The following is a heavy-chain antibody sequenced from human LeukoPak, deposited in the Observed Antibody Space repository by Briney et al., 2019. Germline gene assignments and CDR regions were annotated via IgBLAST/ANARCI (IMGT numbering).Heavy chain of an antibody. CDR2: INPNNGDT. Sequence: ASVKVSCKASGYTFTGYYMHWVRQAPGQGLEWMGWINPNNGDTNYAQNFQGRVTMTRDTSTSTVYMELSSLRSEDTAVYYCARDRDYGGNHPIDYWGQGTLVTVSS. CDR1: GYTFTGYY. V-gene: IGHV1-2*02. D-gene: IGHD4-23*01. J-gene: IGHJ4*02. CDR3: ARDRDYGGNHPIDY.